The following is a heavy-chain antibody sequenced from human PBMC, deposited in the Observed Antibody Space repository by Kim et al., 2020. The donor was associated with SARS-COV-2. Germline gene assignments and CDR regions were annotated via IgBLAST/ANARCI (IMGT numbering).Heavy chain of an antibody. V-gene: IGHV4-59*01. D-gene: IGHD6-19*01. CDR1: GGSISSYY. J-gene: IGHJ4*02. CDR2: IYYSGST. CDR3: ARVRSYIAVAGYFDY. Sequence: SETLSLTCTVSGGSISSYYWSWIRQPPGKGLEWIGYIYYSGSTNYNPSLKSRVTISVDTSKNQFSLKLSSVTAADTAVYYCARVRSYIAVAGYFDYWGQGTLVTVSS.